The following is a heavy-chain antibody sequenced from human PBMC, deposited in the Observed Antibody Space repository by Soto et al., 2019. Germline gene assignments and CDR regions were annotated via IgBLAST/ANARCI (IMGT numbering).Heavy chain of an antibody. J-gene: IGHJ4*02. V-gene: IGHV1-69*04. Sequence: VKRSCKAARGTPSNYTISWGRQATGQGLEGMGRIIPILGIANYAQKFQGRVTITADKSTSTAYMELSSLRSEDMAVYYCARDEFGDPGVYWGQGTLVTVSS. CDR2: IIPILGIA. CDR3: ARDEFGDPGVY. D-gene: IGHD4-17*01. CDR1: RGTPSNYT.